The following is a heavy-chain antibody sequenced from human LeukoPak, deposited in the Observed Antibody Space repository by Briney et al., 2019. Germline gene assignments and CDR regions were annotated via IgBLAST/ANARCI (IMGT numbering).Heavy chain of an antibody. D-gene: IGHD5-24*01. Sequence: ASVKVSCKASGYTFTNHYMHWVRQAPGQGLEWLGLISPSGDKTWNAQKFQGRVTMTRNTSISTAYMELSSLRSEDTAVYYCARGRRPREMATNYYYYYMDVWGKGTTVTTSS. V-gene: IGHV1-46*01. CDR1: GYTFTNHY. CDR2: ISPSGDKT. CDR3: ARGRRPREMATNYYYYYMDV. J-gene: IGHJ6*03.